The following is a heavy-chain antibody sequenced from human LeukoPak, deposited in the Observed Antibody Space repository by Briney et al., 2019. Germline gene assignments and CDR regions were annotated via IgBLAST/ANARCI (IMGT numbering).Heavy chain of an antibody. CDR2: IYHSGST. Sequence: SETLSLTCAVSGGSISSSDWWRWVRQPPGKGLGWMGEIYHSGSTNYNPSLKSRVTISVDKSKNQFSLKLSSVTAADTAVYYCARDMGGGNSYFDSWGQGTLVTVSS. CDR3: ARDMGGGNSYFDS. D-gene: IGHD4-23*01. CDR1: GGSISSSDW. J-gene: IGHJ5*01. V-gene: IGHV4-4*02.